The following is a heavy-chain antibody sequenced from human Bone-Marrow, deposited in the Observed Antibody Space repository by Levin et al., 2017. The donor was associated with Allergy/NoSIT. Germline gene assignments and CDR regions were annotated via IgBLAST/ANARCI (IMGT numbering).Heavy chain of an antibody. V-gene: IGHV4-30-4*01. CDR2: IYHSGST. Sequence: PSETLSLTCSVSGGSISSGDYYWSWIRQPPGKGLEWIGYIYHSGSTFYTLPLRSRVTISIDTSKNQFSLKLRSVTAADTAVYFCAGLTSAAAISSFQLWGQGSLVTVSS. D-gene: IGHD2-2*01. CDR3: AGLTSAAAISSFQL. CDR1: GGSISSGDYY. J-gene: IGHJ4*02.